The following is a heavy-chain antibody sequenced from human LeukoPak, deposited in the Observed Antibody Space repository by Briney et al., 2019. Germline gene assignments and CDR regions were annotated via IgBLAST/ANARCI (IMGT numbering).Heavy chain of an antibody. J-gene: IGHJ4*02. D-gene: IGHD2-21*02. Sequence: PETLSLTCTVSGGSISSSSYYWGWTRQPPGKGLEWIGSIYYSGSTYYNPSLKSRVTISVDTSKNQFSLKLSSVSAADTAVYYCARLGVTFDYWGQGTLVTVSS. CDR2: IYYSGST. CDR1: GGSISSSSYY. CDR3: ARLGVTFDY. V-gene: IGHV4-39*01.